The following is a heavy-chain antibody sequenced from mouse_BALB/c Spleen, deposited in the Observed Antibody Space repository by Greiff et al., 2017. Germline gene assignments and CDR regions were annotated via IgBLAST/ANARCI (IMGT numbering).Heavy chain of an antibody. Sequence: EVMLVESGGGLVKPGGSLKLSCAASGFTFSSYAMSWVRQTPEKRLEWVATISSGGSYTYYPDSVKGRFTISRDNAKNTLYLQMSSLRSEDTAMYYCARTTVVAPYYAMDYWGQGTSVTVSS. D-gene: IGHD1-1*01. CDR3: ARTTVVAPYYAMDY. V-gene: IGHV5-9-1*01. J-gene: IGHJ4*01. CDR2: ISSGGSYT. CDR1: GFTFSSYA.